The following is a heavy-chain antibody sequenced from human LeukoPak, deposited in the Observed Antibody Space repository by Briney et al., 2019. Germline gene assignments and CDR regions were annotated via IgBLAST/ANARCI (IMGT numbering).Heavy chain of an antibody. CDR2: ISAYNGNT. Sequence: ASVKVSCKVSGYTLTELSMHWVRQAPGQGLEWMGWISAYNGNTNYAQKLQGRVTMTTDTSTSTAYMELRSLRSDDTAVYYCARVIVVYDAFDIWGQGTMVTVSS. D-gene: IGHD3-22*01. CDR3: ARVIVVYDAFDI. J-gene: IGHJ3*02. CDR1: GYTLTELS. V-gene: IGHV1-18*01.